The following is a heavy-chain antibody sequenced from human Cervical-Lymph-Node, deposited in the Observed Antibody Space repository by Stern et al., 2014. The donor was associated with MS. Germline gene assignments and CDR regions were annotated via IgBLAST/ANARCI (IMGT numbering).Heavy chain of an antibody. CDR1: GYTFSAYA. Sequence: QVQLVESGGGVVQPGRSLRLSCVASGYTFSAYAMHWVRQAPGKGLEWVALTSYDGSDKDYVDSVKGRFTISRDDSKKTLFLQLNSLTSEDTAVYYCARVRSGSYYKSAAFDIWGQGTMVTVSS. J-gene: IGHJ3*02. CDR2: TSYDGSDK. D-gene: IGHD3-10*01. CDR3: ARVRSGSYYKSAAFDI. V-gene: IGHV3-30*04.